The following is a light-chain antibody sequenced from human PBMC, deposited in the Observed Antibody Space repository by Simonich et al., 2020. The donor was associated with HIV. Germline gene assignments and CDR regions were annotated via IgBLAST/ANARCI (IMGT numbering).Light chain of an antibody. V-gene: IGKV3-15*01. J-gene: IGKJ1*01. CDR2: GAS. CDR1: QSVSSN. Sequence: EIVMTQSPGTLSVSPRERATLFCSASQSVSSNLAWYQQKPGQAPRLLIYGASSRATGVPGRFSGSGSGTEVTLTISTMQSEDFAVYYCQQYDNWPPWTFGQGTKVEIK. CDR3: QQYDNWPPWT.